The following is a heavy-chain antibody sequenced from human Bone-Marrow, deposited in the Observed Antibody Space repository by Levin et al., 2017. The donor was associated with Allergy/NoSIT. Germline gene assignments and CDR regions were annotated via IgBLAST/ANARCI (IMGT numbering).Heavy chain of an antibody. CDR3: GRGVQSFDS. CDR2: VRPMTGGT. D-gene: IGHD1-1*01. Sequence: AASVKVSCKASGYNFIAYYIHWVRQAPGQGLEWIGWVRPMTGGTNYAPRFQGRVTMTLDTSISTAYMELTSLTSDDTAIYYCGRGVQSFDSWGQGTLVTLSS. CDR1: GYNFIAYY. J-gene: IGHJ4*02. V-gene: IGHV1-2*02.